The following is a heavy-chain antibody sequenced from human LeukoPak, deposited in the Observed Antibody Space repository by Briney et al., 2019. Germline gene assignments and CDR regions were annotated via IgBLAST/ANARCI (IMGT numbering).Heavy chain of an antibody. Sequence: SETLSLTCTVSGGSVRSDSNYWSWIRQPPGKGLEWIGYGSYSGSTDYNPSLKSRVTISVDTSKNQFSLKLSSVTAADTAVYYCARAYGSYSFDYWGQGTLVTVSS. J-gene: IGHJ4*02. CDR2: GSYSGST. V-gene: IGHV4-61*01. CDR3: ARAYGSYSFDY. CDR1: GGSVRSDSNY. D-gene: IGHD1-26*01.